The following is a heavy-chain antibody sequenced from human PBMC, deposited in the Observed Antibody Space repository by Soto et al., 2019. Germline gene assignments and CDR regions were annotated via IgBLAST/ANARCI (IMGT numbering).Heavy chain of an antibody. CDR2: VNPDGTTT. V-gene: IGHV3-74*01. D-gene: IGHD2-15*01. J-gene: IGHJ4*02. CDR1: GFTFSTYW. Sequence: EVQLVESGGGLVQLGGSLRLSCAASGFTFSTYWMHWVRQVPGKGLVWVSRVNPDGTTTNYAASVKGRFTISRDNAKNTLHLQMNSLRVDDTAVYFCARDLAGVDDSWGQGTLVTVSS. CDR3: ARDLAGVDDS.